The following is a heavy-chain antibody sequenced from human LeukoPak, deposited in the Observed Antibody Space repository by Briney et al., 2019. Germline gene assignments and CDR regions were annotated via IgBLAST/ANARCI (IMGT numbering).Heavy chain of an antibody. J-gene: IGHJ4*02. CDR1: GFTFSSYA. CDR2: ISGSGGST. Sequence: PGGSLRLSCAASGFTFSSYAMSWVRQAPGKGLEWVSAISGSGGSTYYADSVKGRFTISRDNSKNTLYLHMNSLRAEDTAVYYCAKSPLGYCSSTSCYGALDYWGQGTLVTVSS. CDR3: AKSPLGYCSSTSCYGALDY. V-gene: IGHV3-23*01. D-gene: IGHD2-2*01.